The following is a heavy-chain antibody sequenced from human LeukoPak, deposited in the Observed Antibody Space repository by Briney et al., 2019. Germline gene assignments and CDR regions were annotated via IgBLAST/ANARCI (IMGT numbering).Heavy chain of an antibody. CDR3: ARDAPLSRDYYGSGLYYYGMDV. V-gene: IGHV3-7*04. D-gene: IGHD3-10*01. CDR1: GFTFSSYW. Sequence: GGSLKLSRAASGFTFSSYWMSWVGPAPGKGLEWVANIKQDGSEKYYVAAVKGRFTISRDNAKNSLYLQMNSLNAEDTAVYYWARDAPLSRDYYGSGLYYYGMDVWGEGTSASVSS. J-gene: IGHJ6*04. CDR2: IKQDGSEK.